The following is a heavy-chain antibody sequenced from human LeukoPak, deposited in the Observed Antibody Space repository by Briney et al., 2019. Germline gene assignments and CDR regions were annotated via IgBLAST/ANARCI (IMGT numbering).Heavy chain of an antibody. D-gene: IGHD3-16*01. CDR3: ARGGSRLTTAGDLDY. Sequence: SETLSLTCSVSGGSVSSGSYYWSWIRQPPGQGLEWIGSIYYSGTTYYNLSLKSRVTISVDTSRNQFSLRLSSVTAADTAVYYCARGGSRLTTAGDLDYWGQGTLVTVSS. J-gene: IGHJ4*02. CDR2: IYYSGTT. CDR1: GGSVSSGSYY. V-gene: IGHV4-39*01.